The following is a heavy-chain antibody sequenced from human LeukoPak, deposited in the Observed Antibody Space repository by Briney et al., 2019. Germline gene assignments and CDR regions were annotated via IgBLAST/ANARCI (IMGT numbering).Heavy chain of an antibody. D-gene: IGHD2-2*02. CDR3: AKAKYTNSWDSLDS. CDR2: IRYDGSNK. J-gene: IGHJ4*02. Sequence: GGSLRLSCAAFGFTFSAYGMHWVRQAPGKGLEWVAYIRYDGSNKNDAESVKGRFTISRDNSKNTLFLQMNSLRVEDTAVYYCAKAKYTNSWDSLDSWGQGTLVIVSS. V-gene: IGHV3-30*02. CDR1: GFTFSAYG.